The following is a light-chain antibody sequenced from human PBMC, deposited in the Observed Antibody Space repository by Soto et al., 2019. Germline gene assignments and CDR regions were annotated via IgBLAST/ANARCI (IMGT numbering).Light chain of an antibody. CDR1: QSAYSSY. V-gene: IGKV3-20*01. J-gene: IGKJ4*01. CDR2: GAS. Sequence: ATLSCRSSQSAYSSYLSWYQQKPGQAPRLLIYGASNRATGIPDRFSGSGSGTDFTLTISGLEPEDFAVYYCQQYGTSLFTFGGGTKVDIK. CDR3: QQYGTSLFT.